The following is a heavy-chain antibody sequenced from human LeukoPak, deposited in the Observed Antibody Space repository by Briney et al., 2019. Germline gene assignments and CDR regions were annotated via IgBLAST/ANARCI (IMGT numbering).Heavy chain of an antibody. V-gene: IGHV4-4*07. D-gene: IGHD3-22*01. J-gene: IGHJ6*02. CDR3: AREGTVVVIPVGNYYYYGMDV. CDR2: IYTSGST. CDR1: GGSISGYY. Sequence: PSETLSLTCTVSGGSISGYYWSWIRQPAGKGLEWIGRIYTSGSTNYNPSLKSRVTMSVDTSKNQFSLKLSSVTAADTAVYYCAREGTVVVIPVGNYYYYGMDVWGQGTTVTVSS.